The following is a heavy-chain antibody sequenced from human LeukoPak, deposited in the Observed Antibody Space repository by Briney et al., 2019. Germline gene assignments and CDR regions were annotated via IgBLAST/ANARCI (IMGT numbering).Heavy chain of an antibody. D-gene: IGHD3-10*01. CDR3: AKEGFRVVTMVRGAGGHYFGY. Sequence: PGGSLRLSCAASGFTFSSYGMHWVRQAPGKGLEWVAVISYDGSNKYYADSVKGRFTISRDNSKNTLYLQMNSLRAEDTAVYYCAKEGFRVVTMVRGAGGHYFGYWGQGTLVTVSS. J-gene: IGHJ4*02. CDR1: GFTFSSYG. V-gene: IGHV3-30*18. CDR2: ISYDGSNK.